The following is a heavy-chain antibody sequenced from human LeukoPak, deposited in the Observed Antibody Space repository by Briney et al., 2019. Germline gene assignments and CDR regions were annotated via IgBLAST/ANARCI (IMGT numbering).Heavy chain of an antibody. CDR3: ARYSSPSVYYYGMDV. Sequence: GASVKVSCKASGYTFTSYYMHWVRQAPGQGLEWMGIINPSGGSTSYAQKFQGRVTMTRDTSTSTVYMELSSLRSEDTAVYYCARYSSPSVYYYGMDVWGQGTTVTVSS. D-gene: IGHD6-6*01. CDR2: INPSGGST. CDR1: GYTFTSYY. J-gene: IGHJ6*02. V-gene: IGHV1-46*03.